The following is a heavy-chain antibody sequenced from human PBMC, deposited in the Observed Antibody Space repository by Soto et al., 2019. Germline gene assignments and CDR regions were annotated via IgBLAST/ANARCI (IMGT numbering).Heavy chain of an antibody. V-gene: IGHV3-53*01. CDR1: GLSVTNNF. D-gene: IGHD1-26*01. CDR3: ARDRVVGTSGHTDY. CDR2: IEEET. Sequence: GGSLRLSCVASGLSVTNNFISWVRQAPGKGLEWVSVIEEETFYADSVKGRFTISRDDSKNTVYLQMDSLRAEDTAVYYCARDRVVGTSGHTDYWGQGTLVTVSS. J-gene: IGHJ4*02.